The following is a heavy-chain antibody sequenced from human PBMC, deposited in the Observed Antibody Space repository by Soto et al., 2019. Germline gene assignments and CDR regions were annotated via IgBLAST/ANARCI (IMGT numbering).Heavy chain of an antibody. Sequence: PGGSLRLSCAASGFTFSSYGMHWVRRAPGKGLEWVAVISYDGSNKYYADSVKGRFTISRDNSKNTLYLQMNSLRAEDTAVYYCAKDRDRSGLADLDSRGQGTLVTVSS. V-gene: IGHV3-30*18. CDR3: AKDRDRSGLADLDS. CDR1: GFTFSSYG. D-gene: IGHD6-19*01. J-gene: IGHJ4*02. CDR2: ISYDGSNK.